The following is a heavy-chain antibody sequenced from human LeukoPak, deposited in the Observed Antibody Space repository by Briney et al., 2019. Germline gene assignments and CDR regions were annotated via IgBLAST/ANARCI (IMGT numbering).Heavy chain of an antibody. Sequence: SGPTLVKPTQTLTLTCTFSGMSLNTEGVGVAWIRQPPGKALEWLTLIYWDDDERYSPSLRTRLTITKHTSKNQVVLEMTNMDPVDTATYYCAILFGDGWTSKRPFDYWGQGTLVTVSS. J-gene: IGHJ4*02. D-gene: IGHD5-24*01. CDR2: IYWDDDE. CDR3: AILFGDGWTSKRPFDY. V-gene: IGHV2-5*02. CDR1: GMSLNTEGVG.